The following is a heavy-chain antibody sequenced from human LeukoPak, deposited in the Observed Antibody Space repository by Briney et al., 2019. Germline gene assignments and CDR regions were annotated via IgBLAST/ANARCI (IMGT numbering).Heavy chain of an antibody. CDR1: GGSVSSSNYH. V-gene: IGHV4-39*01. Sequence: SETLSLTCTISGGSVSSSNYHSAWSRQSPGMGLECIETLYSTGITSQNPDASLKSRVTLSVDTSRNQFSLELRSVTAADTAVYYCASLGATGYATLNWFDPWGQGTLVTVPS. D-gene: IGHD1-26*01. CDR2: LYSTGIT. CDR3: ASLGATGYATLNWFDP. J-gene: IGHJ5*02.